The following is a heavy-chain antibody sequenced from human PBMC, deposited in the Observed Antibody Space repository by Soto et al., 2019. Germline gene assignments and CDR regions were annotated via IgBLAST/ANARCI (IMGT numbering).Heavy chain of an antibody. Sequence: EVQLVESGGGLVKPGGSLRLSCAVSGFTFSNAWMDWVRQAPGKGLEWVGRIKSHSDGGTTDYAAPVKGRISILRDDSKSTLYLQMDSLKTEDTAVYYCTTDWTFFHLWGQGTLVTVSS. CDR1: GFTFSNAW. CDR3: TTDWTFFHL. J-gene: IGHJ5*02. V-gene: IGHV3-15*07. D-gene: IGHD3-3*01. CDR2: IKSHSDGGTT.